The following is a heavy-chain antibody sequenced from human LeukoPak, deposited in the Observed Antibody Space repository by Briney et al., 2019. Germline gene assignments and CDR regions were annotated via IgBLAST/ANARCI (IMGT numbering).Heavy chain of an antibody. CDR3: AGGSPIELFLFDY. CDR2: IYYSGST. Sequence: SETLSLXCTVSGGSISSYYWSWIRQPPGKGLEWIGYIYYSGSTNYNPSLKSRVTISVDTSKNQFSLKLSSVTAADTAVYYCAGGSPIELFLFDYWGQGTLVTVSS. D-gene: IGHD3-10*01. CDR1: GGSISSYY. J-gene: IGHJ4*02. V-gene: IGHV4-59*01.